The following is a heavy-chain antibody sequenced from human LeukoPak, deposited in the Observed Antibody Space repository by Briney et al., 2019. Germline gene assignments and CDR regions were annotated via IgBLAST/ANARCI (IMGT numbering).Heavy chain of an antibody. CDR3: ATDRQELLRSDYFYYMDV. CDR2: MSHDGSNK. CDR1: GFSFSNYG. D-gene: IGHD1-7*01. J-gene: IGHJ6*03. V-gene: IGHV3-30*03. Sequence: PGRSLRLSCAASGFSFSNYGFHWVRQAPGEGLEWVAVMSHDGSNKYYAGSVKGRFTISRDNSKNTLYLQMNSLRPEDTALYYCATDRQELLRSDYFYYMDVWGKGTTVTVSS.